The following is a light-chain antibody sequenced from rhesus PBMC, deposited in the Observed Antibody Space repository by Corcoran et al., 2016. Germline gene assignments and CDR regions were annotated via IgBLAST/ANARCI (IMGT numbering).Light chain of an antibody. J-gene: IGKJ3*01. Sequence: DIQMTQSPSYLSASVGDTVTITCRASQGISRCLNWFQQNPGKAPKLLIYDASSLESGVPSRFSGRGSVTDFTLTISSLQPEDFAAYYCLQHNSYPFAFGPGTKLDIK. CDR2: DAS. CDR3: LQHNSYPFA. V-gene: IGKV1-28*03. CDR1: QGISRC.